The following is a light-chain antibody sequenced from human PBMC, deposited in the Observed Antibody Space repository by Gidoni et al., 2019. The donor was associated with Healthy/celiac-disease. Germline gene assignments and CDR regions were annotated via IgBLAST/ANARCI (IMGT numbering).Light chain of an antibody. CDR1: QSISSY. V-gene: IGKV1-39*01. Sequence: DIQVTPSPSSLSASVGDRVTITCRSSQSISSYLNWYQQKPGKAPKLLIYAASSLQSGVPSRFSGSGSGTDFTLTISSLQPEDFATYYCQQSYSTFMYTFGQGTKLEIK. CDR3: QQSYSTFMYT. CDR2: AAS. J-gene: IGKJ2*01.